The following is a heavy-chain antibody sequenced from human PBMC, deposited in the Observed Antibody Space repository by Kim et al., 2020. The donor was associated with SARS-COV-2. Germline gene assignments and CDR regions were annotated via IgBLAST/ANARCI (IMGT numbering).Heavy chain of an antibody. CDR3: PRGKLTWWPDF. CDR2: MNSYSGKS. J-gene: IGHJ4*02. Sequence: ASVKVSCKASGYTFINYDINWVRQASGQGLEWMGWMNSYSGKSGSAEKFQGRVSMTRDTSVNTASLDLTSLTSEGPAVYYCPRGKLTWWPDFWGQGTRVT. D-gene: IGHD2-15*01. CDR1: GYTFINYD. V-gene: IGHV1-8*02.